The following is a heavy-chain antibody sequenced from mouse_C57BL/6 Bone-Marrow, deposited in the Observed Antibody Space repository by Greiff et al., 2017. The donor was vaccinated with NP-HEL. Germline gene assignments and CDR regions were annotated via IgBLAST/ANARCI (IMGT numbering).Heavy chain of an antibody. CDR2: ISDGGSYT. V-gene: IGHV5-4*03. Sequence: DVKLEESGGGLVKPGGSLKLSCAASGFTFSSYAMSWVRQTPEQRLEWVATISDGGSYTYYPDNVKGRFTISRDNAKNNLYLQMSHLKSEDTAMYYCARAPSWADWYFDVWGTGTTVTVSS. J-gene: IGHJ1*03. CDR3: ARAPSWADWYFDV. CDR1: GFTFSSYA. D-gene: IGHD3-1*01.